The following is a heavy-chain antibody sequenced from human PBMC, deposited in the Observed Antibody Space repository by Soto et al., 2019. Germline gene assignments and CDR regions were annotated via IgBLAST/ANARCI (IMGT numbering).Heavy chain of an antibody. CDR3: ARERVLRSRWFDP. J-gene: IGHJ5*02. CDR2: IYFTGSA. D-gene: IGHD2-2*01. CDR1: GDSITSGGYY. Sequence: QVQLRESGPGLVKPSQALSLVCSVSGDSITSGGYYWTWLRQRPGKGLEWIGYIYFTGSAYYNPSLKSRMTMSVDTSKNQFSLRLSSVTAADTAFYYCARERVLRSRWFDPWGQGTLVTVSS. V-gene: IGHV4-31*03.